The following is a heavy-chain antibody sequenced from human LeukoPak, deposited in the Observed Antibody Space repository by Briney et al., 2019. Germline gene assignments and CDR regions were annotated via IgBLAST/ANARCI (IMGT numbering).Heavy chain of an antibody. V-gene: IGHV3-30*02. CDR1: GFTFSSYG. CDR2: IPYLGSNK. Sequence: PGGSLRLSCAASGFTFSSYGMHWVRQAPGKGLEWVAFIPYLGSNKYYADSVKGRFTISRDNFVYTLYLQMNSLRPEDTAVYYCAKALIRIVGASNYWGQGTLVTVSS. D-gene: IGHD1-26*01. CDR3: AKALIRIVGASNY. J-gene: IGHJ4*02.